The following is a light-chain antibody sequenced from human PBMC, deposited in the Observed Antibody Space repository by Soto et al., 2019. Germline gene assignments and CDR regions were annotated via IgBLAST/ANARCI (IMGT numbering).Light chain of an antibody. V-gene: IGKV4-1*01. CDR2: WAS. Sequence: DIVMTQSPDSLAVSLGERATINCKSSQSVLHSSNNKDYLAWYQQKPGQPPKLLLYWASTRESGVPDRFSGSGSGTDLTLTISSLQAEDVAVYYCQQYYSPPLAVDAGTKV. J-gene: IGKJ4*01. CDR1: QSVLHSSNNKDY. CDR3: QQYYSPPLA.